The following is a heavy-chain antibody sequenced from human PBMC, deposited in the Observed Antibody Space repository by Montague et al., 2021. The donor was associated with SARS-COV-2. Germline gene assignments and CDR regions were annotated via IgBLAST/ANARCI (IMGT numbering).Heavy chain of an antibody. V-gene: IGHV4-59*11. D-gene: IGHD6-13*01. CDR3: TRGIDSYKTGY. CDR1: SGSISSHY. J-gene: IGHJ4*02. CDR2: LFHIDTA. Sequence: SETLSLTCTVSSGSISSHYWSWIRQPPGKGLEWIGGYLFHIDTADYNASLRSRVTISVDTSKNQFSLKLTSVTAADTAVYYCTRGIDSYKTGYWGQGIQVTVSS.